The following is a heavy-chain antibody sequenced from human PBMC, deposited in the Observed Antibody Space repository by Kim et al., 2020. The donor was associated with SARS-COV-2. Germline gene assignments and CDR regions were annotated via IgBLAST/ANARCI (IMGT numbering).Heavy chain of an antibody. D-gene: IGHD1-26*01. V-gene: IGHV4-31*03. CDR3: ARVPRYNGSPDY. CDR2: IYYIGSP. Sequence: SETLSLTCTVSGDSVSSGGYNWNWIRQESGKGLEWIGYIYYIGSPYYNPSLKSRVTISLDRSKNQFSLKLTSVTAADTATYYCARVPRYNGSPDYWGQGTLVTVS. CDR1: GDSVSSGGYN. J-gene: IGHJ4*02.